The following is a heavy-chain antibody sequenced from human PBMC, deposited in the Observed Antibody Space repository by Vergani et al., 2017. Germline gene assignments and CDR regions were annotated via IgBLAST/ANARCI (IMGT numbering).Heavy chain of an antibody. CDR3: SRSEYYYGSGSWFDP. V-gene: IGHV1-69*13. CDR2: IIPIFGTA. D-gene: IGHD3-10*01. Sequence: QVQLVQSGAEGKKPGSSVKVSCKASGGTFSSYAISWVRPAPGQGLEWMGRIIPIFGTANYAQKFQGRVTITADESTSTAYIELSSLRSEDTAVYYCSRSEYYYGSGSWFDPWGQGTLVTVSS. CDR1: GGTFSSYA. J-gene: IGHJ5*02.